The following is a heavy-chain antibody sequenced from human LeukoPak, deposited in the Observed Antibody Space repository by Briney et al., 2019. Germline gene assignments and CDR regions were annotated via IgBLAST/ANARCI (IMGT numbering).Heavy chain of an antibody. J-gene: IGHJ6*02. CDR2: IWYDGSNK. CDR3: ARDGDTAMVLNGMDV. Sequence: GGSLRLSCAASGFTFSSYGMHWVRQAPGKGLEWVAVIWYDGSNKYYADSVKGRLTISRDNSKNTLYLQMNSLRAEDTAVYYCARDGDTAMVLNGMDVWGQGTTVTDS. D-gene: IGHD5-18*01. CDR1: GFTFSSYG. V-gene: IGHV3-33*01.